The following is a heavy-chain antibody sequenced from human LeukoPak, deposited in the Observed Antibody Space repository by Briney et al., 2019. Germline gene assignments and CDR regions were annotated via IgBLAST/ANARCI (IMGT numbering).Heavy chain of an antibody. D-gene: IGHD3-22*01. CDR2: IYHSGST. J-gene: IGHJ5*02. CDR3: ARGGLYYYDSSGYYYLNWFDP. CDR1: GYSISSGYY. V-gene: IGHV4-38-2*01. Sequence: SETLSLTCAVSGYSISSGYYWGWIRQPPGQGLEWIGSIYHSGSTYYNPSLKSRVTISVDTSKNHFSLKLSSVTAADTAVYYCARGGLYYYDSSGYYYLNWFDPWGQGTLVTVSS.